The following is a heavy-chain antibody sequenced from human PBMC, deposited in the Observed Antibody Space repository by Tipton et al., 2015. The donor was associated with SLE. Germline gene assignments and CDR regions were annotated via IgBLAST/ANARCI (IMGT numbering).Heavy chain of an antibody. J-gene: IGHJ3*02. CDR1: GGSFSGYY. CDR3: ARRGDVDTPVVKGSGTDAFDI. D-gene: IGHD5-18*01. Sequence: TLSLTCAVYGGSFSGYYWGWIRQPPGKGLEWIGSIYYSGITYYKPSRESRATISVDTSKNQFSLNLSSVTAADTAVYYCARRGDVDTPVVKGSGTDAFDIWGQGTLVTVSS. V-gene: IGHV4-34*11. CDR2: IYYSGIT.